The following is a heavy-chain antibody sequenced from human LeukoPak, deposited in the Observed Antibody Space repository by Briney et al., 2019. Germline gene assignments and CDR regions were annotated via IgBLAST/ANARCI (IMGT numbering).Heavy chain of an antibody. CDR3: ARSPIRDYGDYYFDY. Sequence: SVKVSCKASGGTFSSYAISWVRQAPGQGLEWMGGIIPIFGTANYAQTFQGRVTITADESTSTAYMELSSLRSEDTAVYYCARSPIRDYGDYYFDYWGQGTLVTVSS. CDR1: GGTFSSYA. V-gene: IGHV1-69*13. CDR2: IIPIFGTA. D-gene: IGHD4-17*01. J-gene: IGHJ4*02.